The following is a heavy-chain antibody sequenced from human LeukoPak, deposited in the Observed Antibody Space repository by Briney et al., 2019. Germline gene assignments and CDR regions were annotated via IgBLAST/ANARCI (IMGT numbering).Heavy chain of an antibody. CDR1: GFTISYNY. V-gene: IGHV3-66*01. CDR2: IYSNTSA. Sequence: PGGSLRLSCAASGFTISYNYMSWVRQAPGKGLQWVSVIYSNTSAYYADSVKGRFTISRDNAKNSLYLQMNSLRAEDTAVYYCARESSSSKSAQNDAFDIWGQGTMVTVSS. J-gene: IGHJ3*02. D-gene: IGHD6-13*01. CDR3: ARESSSSKSAQNDAFDI.